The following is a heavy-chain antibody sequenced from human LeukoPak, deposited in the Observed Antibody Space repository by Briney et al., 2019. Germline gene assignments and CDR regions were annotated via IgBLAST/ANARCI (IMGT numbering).Heavy chain of an antibody. CDR3: ARRLTQYDCFDP. D-gene: IGHD2-2*01. J-gene: IGHJ5*02. Sequence: SQTFSLTCAISGDSVSSNSAAWNWIRQSPSRGLEWLGRTYYRSKWYNDYAVSVRGRITVNPDTSKNQFSLHLNSVTPEDTAVYYCARRLTQYDCFDPWGQGILVTVSS. CDR1: GDSVSSNSAA. V-gene: IGHV6-1*01. CDR2: TYYRSKWYN.